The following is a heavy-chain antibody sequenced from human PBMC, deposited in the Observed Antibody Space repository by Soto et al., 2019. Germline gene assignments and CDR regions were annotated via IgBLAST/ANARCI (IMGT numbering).Heavy chain of an antibody. D-gene: IGHD5-18*01. CDR3: ARGAIRGYSYGHSDY. V-gene: IGHV3-21*01. Sequence: PGGSLRLSCAASGFTFTRYSMNWVRQAPGKGLEWVSSISSTTNYIYYGDSMKGRFTISRDNSQNSLYLHMNSLRAEDTALYYCARGAIRGYSYGHSDYWGQGTLVTVSS. CDR1: GFTFTRYS. CDR2: ISSTTNYI. J-gene: IGHJ4*02.